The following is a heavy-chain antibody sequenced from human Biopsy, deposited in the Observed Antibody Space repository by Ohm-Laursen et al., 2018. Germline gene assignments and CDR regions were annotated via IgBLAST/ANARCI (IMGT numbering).Heavy chain of an antibody. CDR3: VGEPKTGTAEAWYFDL. J-gene: IGHJ2*01. D-gene: IGHD3-9*01. Sequence: TLSLTCSVSGAPVKTSGYFWAWIRQRPGKGLEWIGYISYNERTHYNPSLTSRLAISFDTSNNRISLQLRSVSVVDTAVYYCVGEPKTGTAEAWYFDLWGRGSPVTVPS. CDR2: ISYNERT. CDR1: GAPVKTSGYF. V-gene: IGHV4-31*03.